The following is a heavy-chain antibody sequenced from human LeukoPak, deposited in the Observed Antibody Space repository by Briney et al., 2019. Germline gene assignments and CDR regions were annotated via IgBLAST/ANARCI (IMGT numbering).Heavy chain of an antibody. D-gene: IGHD6-6*01. J-gene: IGHJ4*02. CDR2: ISSSSRTI. V-gene: IGHV3-48*01. CDR1: GFTFSSYD. CDR3: ARGSPDSSSSVDFDY. Sequence: GGSLRLSCAASGFTFSSYDMNWVRQAPGKGLEWVSYISSSSRTIYYADSVKGRFTISRDNAKNTLYLQMSSLRVEDTAVYYCARGSPDSSSSVDFDYWGQGTLVTVSS.